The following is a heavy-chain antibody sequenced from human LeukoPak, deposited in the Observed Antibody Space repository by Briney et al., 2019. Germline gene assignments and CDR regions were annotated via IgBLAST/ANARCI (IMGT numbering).Heavy chain of an antibody. CDR2: ISYDGSNE. V-gene: IGHV3-30*03. CDR3: ARNQDYGVYNSVGAFDI. J-gene: IGHJ3*02. Sequence: PGKSLRLSCAASGFSFSSYGMHWVRQAPGKGLEWVAVISYDGSNEYYADSVKGRFTISRDNSKNTLYLQMNSLRAEDTAVYYCARNQDYGVYNSVGAFDIWGQGTMVTVSS. D-gene: IGHD4-17*01. CDR1: GFSFSSYG.